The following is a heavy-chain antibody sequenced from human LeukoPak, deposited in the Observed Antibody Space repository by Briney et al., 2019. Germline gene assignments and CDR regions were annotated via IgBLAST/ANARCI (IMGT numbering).Heavy chain of an antibody. Sequence: GGSLRLSCAVSGFSVSDNYMTWVRRAPGKGLEWVSVLFGGGDTYYGDSVKGRFAISRDNSKNTVYLQMKSLRAEDTAVYYCARGQRTSVTLYYFDFWGQGTLVSVSS. CDR2: LFGGGDT. CDR3: ARGQRTSVTLYYFDF. J-gene: IGHJ4*02. CDR1: GFSVSDNY. V-gene: IGHV3-66*01. D-gene: IGHD4-17*01.